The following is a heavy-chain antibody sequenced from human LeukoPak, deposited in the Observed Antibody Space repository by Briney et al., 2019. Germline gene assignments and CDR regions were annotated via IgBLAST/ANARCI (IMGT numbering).Heavy chain of an antibody. V-gene: IGHV3-15*01. CDR1: GFTFSNAW. D-gene: IGHD6-13*01. CDR2: IKGKADGGTT. Sequence: GGSLRLSCAASGFTFSNAWMSWVRQAPGKGLEWVGRIKGKADGGTTDYAAPVKGRFTISRDDSKNTLYLQMNSLKTEDTAVYYCTTSGYSSNGYYYYYMDVWGKGTTVTVSS. J-gene: IGHJ6*03. CDR3: TTSGYSSNGYYYYYMDV.